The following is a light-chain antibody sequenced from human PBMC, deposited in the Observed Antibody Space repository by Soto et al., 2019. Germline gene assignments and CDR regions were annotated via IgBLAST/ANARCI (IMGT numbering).Light chain of an antibody. CDR1: QSVNSRY. CDR2: GAS. V-gene: IGKV3-20*01. J-gene: IGKJ3*01. Sequence: IVLTQSPGTLSLSPGERATLSCRTSQSVNSRYLAWYQQRPGQAPRLLIYGASTRPTGIPDRFSGSGSGTDFTLTISSLEPEDFAVSYCQKYGSSPPFSFGPGTKVDVK. CDR3: QKYGSSPPFS.